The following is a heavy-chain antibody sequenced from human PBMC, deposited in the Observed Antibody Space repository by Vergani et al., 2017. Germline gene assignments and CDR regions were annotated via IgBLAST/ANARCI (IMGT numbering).Heavy chain of an antibody. Sequence: QVQLQESGPGLVKPSETLSLTCTVSGGSISSYYWSWIRQPPGKGLEWIGYIYYSGSTNYNPSLKSRVTISVDTSKNQFSLKLSSVTAADTAVYYCARGGVTGDRSGYYYYYYMDVWGKGTTVTVSS. V-gene: IGHV4-59*01. CDR3: ARGGVTGDRSGYYYYYYMDV. D-gene: IGHD7-27*01. CDR1: GGSISSYY. J-gene: IGHJ6*03. CDR2: IYYSGST.